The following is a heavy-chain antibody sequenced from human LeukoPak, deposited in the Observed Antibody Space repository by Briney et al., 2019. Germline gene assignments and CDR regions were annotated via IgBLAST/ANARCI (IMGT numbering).Heavy chain of an antibody. D-gene: IGHD6-19*01. V-gene: IGHV3-21*01. Sequence: GGSLRLSCAASGFTFSSYSMNWVRQAPGKGLEWVSSISSSSSYIYYADSVKGRFTISRDNAKNSLHLQMNSLGAEDTAVYYCARDDSSGTCDYWGQGTLVTVSS. CDR2: ISSSSSYI. CDR1: GFTFSSYS. J-gene: IGHJ4*02. CDR3: ARDDSSGTCDY.